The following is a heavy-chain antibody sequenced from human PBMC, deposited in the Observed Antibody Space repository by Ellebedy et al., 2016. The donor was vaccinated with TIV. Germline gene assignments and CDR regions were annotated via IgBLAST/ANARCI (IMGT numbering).Heavy chain of an antibody. CDR2: FSFSSSHI. CDR3: VRDNQHAFDT. V-gene: IGHV3-21*01. Sequence: GESLKISCAASRFTFRTYTLNWVRQAPGKGLEWVSSFSFSSSHIYYADSVKGRFTISRDNSKNTLYLQMNSLRAEDTAVYYCVRDNQHAFDTWGQGTMVTVSS. D-gene: IGHD2-2*01. CDR1: RFTFRTYT. J-gene: IGHJ3*02.